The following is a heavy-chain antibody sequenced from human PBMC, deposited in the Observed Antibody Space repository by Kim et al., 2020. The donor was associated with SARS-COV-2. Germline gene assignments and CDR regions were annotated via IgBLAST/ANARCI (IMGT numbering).Heavy chain of an antibody. CDR2: INPNSGGT. J-gene: IGHJ6*02. CDR3: ARLKVTEYYDILTGYSPLYYYYGMDV. CDR1: GYTFTGYY. V-gene: IGHV1-2*06. Sequence: ASVKVSCKASGYTFTGYYMHWVRQAPGQGLEWMGRINPNSGGTNYAQKFQGRVTMTRDTSISTAYMELSRLRSDDTAVYYCARLKVTEYYDILTGYSPLYYYYGMDVWGQGTTVTVSS. D-gene: IGHD3-9*01.